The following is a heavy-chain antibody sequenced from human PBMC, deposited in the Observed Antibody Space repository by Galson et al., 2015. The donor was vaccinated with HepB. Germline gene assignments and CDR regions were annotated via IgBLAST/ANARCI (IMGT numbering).Heavy chain of an antibody. V-gene: IGHV3-11*01. CDR2: ISSSGSTI. D-gene: IGHD3-3*01. CDR3: ARDRTRDFWSGYYYYFDY. CDR1: GFTFSDYY. J-gene: IGHJ4*02. Sequence: SLRLSCAASGFTFSDYYMSWIRQAPGKGLEWVSYISSSGSTIYYADSVKGRFTISRDNAKNSLYLQMNSLRAEDTAVYYCARDRTRDFWSGYYYYFDYWGQGTLVTVSS.